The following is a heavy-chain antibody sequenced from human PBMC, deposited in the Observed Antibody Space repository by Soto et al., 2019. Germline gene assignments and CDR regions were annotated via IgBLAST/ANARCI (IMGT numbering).Heavy chain of an antibody. CDR1: GYTFTSYG. CDR3: GSLGSGSYGFDP. V-gene: IGHV1-18*01. Sequence: QVQLVQSGAEVKKPGASVKVSCKASGYTFTSYGISWVRQAPGQGLEWMGWISAYNGNTNYAQKLQGRVTMTTDTATRTAYMELRSLRPADTAVYYCGSLGSGSYGFDPWGQGTLVTVSS. J-gene: IGHJ5*02. D-gene: IGHD3-10*01. CDR2: ISAYNGNT.